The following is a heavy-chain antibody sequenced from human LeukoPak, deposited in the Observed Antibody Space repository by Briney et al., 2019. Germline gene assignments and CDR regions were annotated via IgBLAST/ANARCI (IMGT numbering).Heavy chain of an antibody. CDR2: ISGGGGST. Sequence: GGSLRLSCAASGFTFTSYSMNWVRQAPGKGLEWVSTISGGGGSTYCADSVKGRFTISRDNSKNTLYLQVNSLRAEDTAVYYCAKGRGRCSGGSCYEGNAFDIWGQGTMVTVSS. V-gene: IGHV3-23*01. J-gene: IGHJ3*02. D-gene: IGHD2-15*01. CDR3: AKGRGRCSGGSCYEGNAFDI. CDR1: GFTFTSYS.